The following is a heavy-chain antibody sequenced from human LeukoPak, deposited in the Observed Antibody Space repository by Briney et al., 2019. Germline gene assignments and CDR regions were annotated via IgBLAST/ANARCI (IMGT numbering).Heavy chain of an antibody. CDR3: ARRYYYDSSRGFQH. CDR1: GGTFSSYA. Sequence: SVKVSCKASGGTFSSYAISWVRQAPGQGLEWMGGIIPIFGTANYAQKFQGRVTITADESTSTAYMELSSLRSEDTAAYYCARRYYYDSSRGFQHWGQGTLVTVSS. V-gene: IGHV1-69*01. CDR2: IIPIFGTA. J-gene: IGHJ1*01. D-gene: IGHD3-22*01.